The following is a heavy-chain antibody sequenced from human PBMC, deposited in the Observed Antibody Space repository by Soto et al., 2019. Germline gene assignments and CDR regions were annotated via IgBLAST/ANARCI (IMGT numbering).Heavy chain of an antibody. CDR1: GFTFSSFA. J-gene: IGHJ4*02. CDR3: AKVRNFYYDISGYYSDY. CDR2: MSGSGSRT. D-gene: IGHD3-22*01. V-gene: IGHV3-23*01. Sequence: GGSLRLSCAASGFTFSSFAMTYVRQAPGKGLEWVSAMSGSGSRTYYADSVQGRFTISRDNSKNTLYLQMNSLRAEDTAVYYCAKVRNFYYDISGYYSDYWGQGTLVTVSS.